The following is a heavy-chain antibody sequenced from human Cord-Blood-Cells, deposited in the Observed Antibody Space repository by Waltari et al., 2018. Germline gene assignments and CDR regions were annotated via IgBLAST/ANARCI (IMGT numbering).Heavy chain of an antibody. CDR3: ARGPSYIWYFDL. V-gene: IGHV4-39*01. Sequence: QLQLQESGPGLVKPSETLSLTCTVSGGSISSSSYYWGWIRQPPGKGLEWIGSIYYSGSTYYTPSLKSRVTISVDTSKNQFSLKLSSVTAADTAVYYCARGPSYIWYFDLWGRGTLVTVSS. CDR1: GGSISSSSYY. J-gene: IGHJ2*01. CDR2: IYYSGST. D-gene: IGHD3-16*01.